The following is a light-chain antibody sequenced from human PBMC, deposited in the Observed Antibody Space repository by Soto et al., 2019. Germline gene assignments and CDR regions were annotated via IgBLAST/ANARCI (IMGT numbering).Light chain of an antibody. CDR2: GAS. Sequence: LSVFPGETATLSCRASQSVSSDLAWYQQRPGQAPRLLIYGASTRATGIPARFRGSGSGTEFRLTISSLQSEDFATYYCQQYNTWHPKMAFGRGAKVEIK. CDR1: QSVSSD. CDR3: QQYNTWHPKMA. V-gene: IGKV3-15*01. J-gene: IGKJ1*01.